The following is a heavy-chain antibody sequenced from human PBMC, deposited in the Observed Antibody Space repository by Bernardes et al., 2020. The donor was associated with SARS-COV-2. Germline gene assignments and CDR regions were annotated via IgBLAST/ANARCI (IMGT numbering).Heavy chain of an antibody. D-gene: IGHD2-21*02. CDR1: GFTFSTYN. CDR3: ARRMTETSRAFDY. J-gene: IGHJ4*02. V-gene: IGHV3-48*01. CDR2: ISSSSSPI. Sequence: GGSLRLSCAASGFTFSTYNMNWVRQAPGKGLEWVSYISSSSSPIFYADSVKGRFSISRDNAKNSLYLQMNSLRAEDTAVYYCARRMTETSRAFDYWGQGTLVTVSS.